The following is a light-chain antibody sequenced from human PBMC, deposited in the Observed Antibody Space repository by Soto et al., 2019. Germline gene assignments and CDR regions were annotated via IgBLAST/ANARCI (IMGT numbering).Light chain of an antibody. V-gene: IGKV3-20*01. J-gene: IGKJ1*01. CDR3: QQFSSSSLT. CDR2: GAS. CDR1: QSVSSSY. Sequence: SVLTQSPSTLSSSPGDKATLSCRASQSVSSSYFAWYQQKPGQAPSLLIYGASIRDTGIPERFSGSGSGTDFTLTISSLEPEDFAVYYCQQFSSSSLTFGPGTKVEIK.